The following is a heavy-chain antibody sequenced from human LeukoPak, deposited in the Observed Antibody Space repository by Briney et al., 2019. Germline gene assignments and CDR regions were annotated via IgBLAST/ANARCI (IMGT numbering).Heavy chain of an antibody. D-gene: IGHD1-26*01. CDR2: ISAYNGNT. J-gene: IGHJ4*02. V-gene: IGHV1-18*01. CDR3: ARVSWEWELLLAPKFDY. CDR1: GYTFTSYG. Sequence: ASVKVSCKASGYTFTSYGISWVRQAPGQGLEWMGWISAYNGNTNYAQKLQGRVTMTIDTSTSTAYMELRSLRSDDTAVYYCARVSWEWELLLAPKFDYWGQGTLVTVSS.